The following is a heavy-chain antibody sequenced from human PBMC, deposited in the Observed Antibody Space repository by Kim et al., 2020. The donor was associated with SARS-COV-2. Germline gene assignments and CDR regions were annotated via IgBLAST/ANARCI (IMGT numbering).Heavy chain of an antibody. V-gene: IGHV1-69*04. D-gene: IGHD1-7*01. J-gene: IGHJ5*02. Sequence: ANFAQKSQGRVTITADKSTSTAYMELSSLRSEDTAVYYCARDLELLDFDPWGQGTLVTVSS. CDR3: ARDLELLDFDP. CDR2: A.